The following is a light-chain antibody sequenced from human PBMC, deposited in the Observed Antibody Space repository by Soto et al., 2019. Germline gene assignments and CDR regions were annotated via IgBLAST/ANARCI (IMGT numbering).Light chain of an antibody. V-gene: IGKV3-15*01. CDR2: GAS. CDR3: QQYNTWPPRYT. J-gene: IGKJ2*01. Sequence: EIVMTQSPATLSVSPGGRATLSCRASQSVGSYLAWYQQRPGQPPRLLIYGASTRATGIPARFSGSGSGTEFSLNISSLQSEDFAVYYCQQYNTWPPRYTFGQGTKLEIK. CDR1: QSVGSY.